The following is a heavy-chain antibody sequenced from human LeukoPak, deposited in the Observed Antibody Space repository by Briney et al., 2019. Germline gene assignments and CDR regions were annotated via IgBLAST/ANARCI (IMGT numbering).Heavy chain of an antibody. V-gene: IGHV4-30-4*01. D-gene: IGHD3-3*02. CDR1: GGSITSGDDY. CDR2: IFYGGST. Sequence: PSQTLSLTCTVSGGSITSGDDYWSWIRQPPGKGLEWIGYIFYGGSTYYNPSLKSRVAISVDTSKNQFSLKLSSVTAADTAVYYWPGGGGQHLVIKYSHQWGQATLVTVPS. CDR3: PGGGGQHLVIKYSHQ. J-gene: IGHJ1*01.